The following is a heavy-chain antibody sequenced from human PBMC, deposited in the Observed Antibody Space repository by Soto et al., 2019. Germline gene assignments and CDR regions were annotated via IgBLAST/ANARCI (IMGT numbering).Heavy chain of an antibody. CDR2: ISASGGST. CDR3: AKQRGSNGYDYFDY. CDR1: RFTFRSYA. Sequence: GGSLRLSCAASRFTFRSYAMTWVRQAPGKGLEWVSGISASGGSTYYADSVKGRFTISRDNSKNTLYLQMNSLRAEDTAVYYCAKQRGSNGYDYFDYWGQGALVTVSS. J-gene: IGHJ4*02. V-gene: IGHV3-23*01. D-gene: IGHD5-12*01.